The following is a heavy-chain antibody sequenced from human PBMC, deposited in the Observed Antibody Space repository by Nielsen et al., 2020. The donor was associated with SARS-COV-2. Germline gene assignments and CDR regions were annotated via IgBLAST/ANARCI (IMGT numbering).Heavy chain of an antibody. J-gene: IGHJ3*02. Sequence: GGSLRLSCAASGFTFSSYAMSWVRQAPGKGLEWVSAISGSGGSTYYADSVKGRFTISRDNSRNTLYLQMHSLRVEDTALYYCAKDDVVRGDAFDIWGQGTMVTVSS. V-gene: IGHV3-23*01. CDR1: GFTFSSYA. D-gene: IGHD3-10*01. CDR3: AKDDVVRGDAFDI. CDR2: ISGSGGST.